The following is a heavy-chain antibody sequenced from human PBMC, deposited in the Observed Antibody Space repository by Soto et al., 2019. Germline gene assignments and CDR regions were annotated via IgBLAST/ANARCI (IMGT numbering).Heavy chain of an antibody. Sequence: ASVKVSCKASGGTFSSYAISWVRQAPGQGLEWMGWINPNSGGTNYAQKFQGWVTMTRDTSISTAYMELSRLRSDDTAVYYCARDTQGAFDIWGQGTMVTVSS. V-gene: IGHV1-2*04. CDR1: GGTFSSYA. CDR2: INPNSGGT. J-gene: IGHJ3*02. CDR3: ARDTQGAFDI.